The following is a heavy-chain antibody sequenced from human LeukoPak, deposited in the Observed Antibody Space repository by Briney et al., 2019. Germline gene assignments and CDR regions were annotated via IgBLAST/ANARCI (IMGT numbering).Heavy chain of an antibody. J-gene: IGHJ4*02. CDR3: AKGYCSGGSCYEYYFDY. D-gene: IGHD2-15*01. CDR2: ISGSGGST. V-gene: IGHV3-23*01. CDR1: EFTFSSYA. Sequence: GGSLRLSCAASEFTFSSYAMSWVRQAPGKGLEWVSAISGSGGSTYYADSVKGRFTISRDNSKNTLYLQMNSLRAEDTAVYYCAKGYCSGGSCYEYYFDYWGQGTLVTVSS.